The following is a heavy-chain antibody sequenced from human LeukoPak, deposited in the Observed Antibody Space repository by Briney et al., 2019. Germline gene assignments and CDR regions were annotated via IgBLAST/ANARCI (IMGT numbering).Heavy chain of an antibody. CDR1: GYTFTSYD. Sequence: GASVKVSCKASGYTFTSYDINWVRQATGQGLEWMGWMNPNSGNTGYVQKFQGRVTITRNTSISTAYMELSSLRSEDTAVYYCARGGRIGARPGAEYFQHWGQGTLVTVSS. V-gene: IGHV1-8*03. CDR2: MNPNSGNT. D-gene: IGHD6-6*01. J-gene: IGHJ1*01. CDR3: ARGGRIGARPGAEYFQH.